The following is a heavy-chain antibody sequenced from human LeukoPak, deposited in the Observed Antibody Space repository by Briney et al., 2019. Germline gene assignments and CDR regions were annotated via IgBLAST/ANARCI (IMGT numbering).Heavy chain of an antibody. J-gene: IGHJ4*02. CDR2: IKQDGSET. D-gene: IGHD2-2*01. Sequence: GESLKISCAASGFTFSSYWMSWVRQAPGKGLEWVGNIKQDGSETYFVDSVKGRFTISRDNAKNSLYLQMNSLRAEDTAVYYCARDAMSRTADYWGQGTLVTVSS. V-gene: IGHV3-7*01. CDR1: GFTFSSYW. CDR3: ARDAMSRTADY.